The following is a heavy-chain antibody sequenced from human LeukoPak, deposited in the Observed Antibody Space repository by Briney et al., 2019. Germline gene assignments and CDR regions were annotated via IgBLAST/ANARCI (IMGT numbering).Heavy chain of an antibody. Sequence: GGSQRLSCEASGFAFNMYPLHWVRQAPGKGLEWVAVISIDGTNYLDANPVKGRFTISRDNSKNTVYLQMNSLGPEDTAIYFCARGLSDSPPTLDYWGQGTLVAVSS. CDR2: ISIDGTNY. CDR3: ARGLSDSPPTLDY. D-gene: IGHD2-21*01. CDR1: GFAFNMYP. J-gene: IGHJ4*02. V-gene: IGHV3-30-3*01.